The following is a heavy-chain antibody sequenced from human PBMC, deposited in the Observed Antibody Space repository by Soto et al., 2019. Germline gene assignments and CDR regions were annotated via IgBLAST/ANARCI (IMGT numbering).Heavy chain of an antibody. CDR3: ARGGYCISTSCYDELYYYYYGMDV. J-gene: IGHJ6*02. CDR1: GYTFTSYA. CDR2: INAGNGNT. D-gene: IGHD2-2*01. Sequence: QVQLVQSGAEEKKPGASVKVSCKASGYTFTSYAMHWVRQAPGQRLEWMGWINAGNGNTKYSQKFQGRVTITRDTSASTAYMELSSLRSEDTAVYYCARGGYCISTSCYDELYYYYYGMDVWGQGTTVTVSS. V-gene: IGHV1-3*05.